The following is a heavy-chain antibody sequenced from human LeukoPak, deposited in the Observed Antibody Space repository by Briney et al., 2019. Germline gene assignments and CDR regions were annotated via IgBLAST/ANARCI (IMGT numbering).Heavy chain of an antibody. CDR3: ARGVSMVRGVVYHNWFDP. CDR1: GGSFSGYY. Sequence: SETLSLTCAVYGGSFSGYYWSWIRQPPGKGLEWIAYTYYGGSTDYNPSLKSRVTISVDTSKNQFSLKLNSVTAADTAVYYCARGVSMVRGVVYHNWFDPWGQGNLVTVSS. J-gene: IGHJ5*02. CDR2: TYYGGST. D-gene: IGHD3-10*01. V-gene: IGHV4-59*08.